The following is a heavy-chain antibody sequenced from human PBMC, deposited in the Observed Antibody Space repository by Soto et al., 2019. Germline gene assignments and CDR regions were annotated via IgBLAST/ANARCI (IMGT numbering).Heavy chain of an antibody. V-gene: IGHV1-8*02. Sequence: ASVKVSCKAIGYSFTSHYMHWVRQATGQGLEWMGRMYPDSGNTGYAQKFQGRVTMTRNTSISTAYMELSSLRSEDTAVYYCARGDAHYDFWSGYYSKWFDPWGQGTLVTVSS. J-gene: IGHJ5*02. CDR2: MYPDSGNT. D-gene: IGHD3-3*01. CDR3: ARGDAHYDFWSGYYSKWFDP. CDR1: GYSFTSHY.